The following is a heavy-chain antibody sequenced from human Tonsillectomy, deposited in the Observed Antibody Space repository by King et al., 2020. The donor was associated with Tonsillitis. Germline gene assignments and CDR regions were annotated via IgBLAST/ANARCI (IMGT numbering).Heavy chain of an antibody. V-gene: IGHV1-69*04. J-gene: IGHJ6*03. Sequence: QLVQSGAEVKKPGSSGKVSCKASGGTFTNYAISWVRQAPGQGLELMGRIIPILGIANYAQKFQGRVTITADKSTSTAYMELSSLRSEDTAVYYCARDSGYCSGGSCYGFYYYYMDVWGKGTTVTVSS. CDR2: IIPILGIA. CDR3: ARDSGYCSGGSCYGFYYYYMDV. D-gene: IGHD2-15*01. CDR1: GGTFTNYA.